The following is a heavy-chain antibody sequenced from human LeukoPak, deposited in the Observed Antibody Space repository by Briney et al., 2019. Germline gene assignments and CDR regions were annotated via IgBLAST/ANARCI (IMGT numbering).Heavy chain of an antibody. J-gene: IGHJ4*02. CDR2: IYNSGST. CDR3: AGGVVAAAGRTFDF. Sequence: SETLSLTCTVSGDSFSYFYWSWIRQPPGKGLEWIGYIYNSGSTSYNPSLKSRVTISLDTSQNQFSLKLSSLTAADTAVYYCAGGVVAAAGRTFDFWGQGTLVTVSS. CDR1: GDSFSYFY. V-gene: IGHV4-59*01. D-gene: IGHD6-13*01.